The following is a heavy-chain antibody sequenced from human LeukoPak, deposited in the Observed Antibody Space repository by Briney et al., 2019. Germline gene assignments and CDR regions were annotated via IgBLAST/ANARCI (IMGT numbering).Heavy chain of an antibody. CDR1: GFTFSSYA. V-gene: IGHV3-30-3*01. D-gene: IGHD6-19*01. Sequence: PGGSLRLSCAASGFTFSSYAMHWVRQAPGKGLEWVAVISYDGSNKYYADSVKGRFTISRDNSKNTLYLQMNSLRAEDTAVYYCASLTGIAVGGAFDIWGQGTMVTVSS. CDR3: ASLTGIAVGGAFDI. CDR2: ISYDGSNK. J-gene: IGHJ3*02.